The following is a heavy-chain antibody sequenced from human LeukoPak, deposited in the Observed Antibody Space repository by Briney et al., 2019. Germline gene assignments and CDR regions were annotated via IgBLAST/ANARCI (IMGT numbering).Heavy chain of an antibody. V-gene: IGHV3-30*02. J-gene: IGHJ3*02. CDR1: GFTFSSYG. CDR3: AKDLVGARAASAFDI. CDR2: IRYDGSNK. D-gene: IGHD1-26*01. Sequence: GGSLRLSCAASGFTFSSYGMHWVRQAPGKGLEWVAFIRYDGSNKYYADSVKGRFTISRDNSKNTLYLQMNSLRAEDTAVYYCAKDLVGARAASAFDIWGQGTMVTVSS.